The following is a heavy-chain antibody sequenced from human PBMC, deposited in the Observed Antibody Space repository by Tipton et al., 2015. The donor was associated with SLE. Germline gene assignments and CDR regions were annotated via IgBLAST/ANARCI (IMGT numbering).Heavy chain of an antibody. V-gene: IGHV4-39*07. CDR3: ARGILEPGDY. D-gene: IGHD1-1*01. J-gene: IGHJ4*02. CDR2: VYYTGNT. Sequence: TLSLTCIVSGDSISSSSYYWGWIRQPPGKGLEWVGTVYYTGNTFYNPSLKSRVTISVDTSKNQFSLNLSSVTAADTAVYYCARGILEPGDYWGQGTLVTVSS. CDR1: GDSISSSSYY.